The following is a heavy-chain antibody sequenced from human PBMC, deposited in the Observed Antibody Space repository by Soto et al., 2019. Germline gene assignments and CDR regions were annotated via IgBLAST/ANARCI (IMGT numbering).Heavy chain of an antibody. D-gene: IGHD6-13*01. Sequence: QVQLQESGPGLVKPSQTLSLTCSVSGGSISTGVWYWSWVRERPGKGLEWIGDIYNRGTTSYNPSLGSRVTISRDTSKNQVSLKVKSVTAADTAVYYCARVSAGGTRWFDSWGQGIRVTVSS. CDR3: ARVSAGGTRWFDS. CDR2: IYNRGTT. V-gene: IGHV4-31*03. J-gene: IGHJ5*01. CDR1: GGSISTGVWY.